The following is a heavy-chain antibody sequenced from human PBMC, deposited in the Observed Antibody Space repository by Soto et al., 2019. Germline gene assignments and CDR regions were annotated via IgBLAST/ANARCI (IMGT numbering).Heavy chain of an antibody. CDR1: VYTFTCYY. D-gene: IGHD5-18*01. J-gene: IGHJ3*02. CDR3: AREGEWDTAMVTEALDAFDI. V-gene: IGHV1-2*02. CDR2: INPNSGGT. Sequence: XSVKVSCKASVYTFTCYYMHWVRQAPGQGLEWMGWINPNSGGTNYAQKFQGRVTMTRDTSISTAYMELSRLRSDDTAVYYCAREGEWDTAMVTEALDAFDIWGQGTMVTVSS.